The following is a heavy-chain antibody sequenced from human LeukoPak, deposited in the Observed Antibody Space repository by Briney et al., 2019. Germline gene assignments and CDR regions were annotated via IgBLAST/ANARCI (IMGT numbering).Heavy chain of an antibody. V-gene: IGHV3-23*01. CDR1: GFTFSSYA. J-gene: IGHJ4*02. D-gene: IGHD3-22*01. CDR2: ISGSGGST. Sequence: GSLRLSCAASGFTFSSYAMSWVRQAPGKGLEWVSAISGSGGSTDYADSVKGRFTISRDNSKNTLYLQMNSLRAEDTAVYYCAKNPGYYDSSGYYSYWGQGTLVTVSS. CDR3: AKNPGYYDSSGYYSY.